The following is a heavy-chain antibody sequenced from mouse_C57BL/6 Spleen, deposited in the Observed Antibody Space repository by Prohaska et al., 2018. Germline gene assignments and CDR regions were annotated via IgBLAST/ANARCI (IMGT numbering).Heavy chain of an antibody. V-gene: IGHV1-55*01. D-gene: IGHD1-1*01. J-gene: IGHJ1*03. CDR2: IYPGSGST. Sequence: QVQLQHPGTELVKPGASVKLSFTASGYTFTSYWITWLNKMPGQGLESTEDIYPGSGSTNYNEKFKSKATLTVDTSSCTAYIHLSSLTSDDSAVYYWARRDYSSSYWYVDVWSTG. CDR1: GYTFTSYW. CDR3: ARRDYSSSYWYVDV.